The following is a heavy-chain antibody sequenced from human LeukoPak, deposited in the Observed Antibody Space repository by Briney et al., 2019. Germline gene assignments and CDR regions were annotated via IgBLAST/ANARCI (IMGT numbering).Heavy chain of an antibody. CDR1: GFTFSSYS. J-gene: IGHJ4*02. CDR3: ARGYNRFDY. CDR2: INHSGST. V-gene: IGHV4-34*01. Sequence: PGGSLRLSCAASGFTFSSYSMNWVRQPPGKGLEWIGEINHSGSTNYNPSLKSRVTISVDTSKNQFSLKLSSVTAADTAVYYCARGYNRFDYWGQGTLVTVSS. D-gene: IGHD3-10*01.